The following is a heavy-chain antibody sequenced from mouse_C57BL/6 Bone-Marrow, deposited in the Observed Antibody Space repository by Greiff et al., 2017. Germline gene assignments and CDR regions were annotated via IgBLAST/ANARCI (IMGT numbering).Heavy chain of an antibody. Sequence: VQLQESAAELVKSGASAQISCKVSRYAFSTSWLNSVKQRPGRGLEWIGPIYSGVGDALYNGKFKGKATLTADKSSSTAYMQLSSLTSEDSAVYFCARDWDYLDCWGHGTTLT. CDR2: IYSGVGDA. CDR1: RYAFSTSW. J-gene: IGHJ2*01. CDR3: ARDWDYLDC. V-gene: IGHV1-80*01. D-gene: IGHD4-1*01.